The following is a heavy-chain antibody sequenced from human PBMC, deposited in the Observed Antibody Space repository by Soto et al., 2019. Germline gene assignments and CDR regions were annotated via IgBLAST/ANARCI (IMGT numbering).Heavy chain of an antibody. J-gene: IGHJ4*02. D-gene: IGHD2-21*01. V-gene: IGHV4-30-4*01. CDR2: IYYSGST. CDR1: GGSISSGDYY. CDR3: AREIPEAPFDY. Sequence: SETLSLTCTVSGGSISSGDYYWSWIRQPPGKGLEWIGYIYYSGSTYYNPSLKSRVTISVDTSKNQFSLKLSSVTAADTAVYYCAREIPEAPFDYWGQGTLVTVS.